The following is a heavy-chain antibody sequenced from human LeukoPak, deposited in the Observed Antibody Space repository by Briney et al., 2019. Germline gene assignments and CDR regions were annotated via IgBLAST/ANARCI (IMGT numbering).Heavy chain of an antibody. J-gene: IGHJ5*02. CDR3: ARENYSSSWANWFDP. V-gene: IGHV1-69*04. CDR2: IIPTFGIA. CDR1: GGTFSSYA. D-gene: IGHD6-13*01. Sequence: ASVKVSCKASGGTFSSYAISWVRQAPGQGLEWMGRIIPTFGIANYAQKFQGRDTITADKSTSTAYMELSSLRSEDTAVYYCARENYSSSWANWFDPWGQGTLVTVSS.